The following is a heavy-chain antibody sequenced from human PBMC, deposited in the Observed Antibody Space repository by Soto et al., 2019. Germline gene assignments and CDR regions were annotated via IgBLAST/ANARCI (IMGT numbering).Heavy chain of an antibody. CDR3: ARIDRLGHYYYYGMDV. Sequence: PSETLSLTCTVSGGSVSSGSYYWSWIRQPPGKGLEWIGYIYYSGSTNYNPSLKSRVTISVDTSKNQFSLKLSSVTAADTAVYYCARIDRLGHYYYYGMDVWGQGTTVTVSS. D-gene: IGHD3-16*01. CDR2: IYYSGST. CDR1: GGSVSSGSYY. J-gene: IGHJ6*02. V-gene: IGHV4-61*01.